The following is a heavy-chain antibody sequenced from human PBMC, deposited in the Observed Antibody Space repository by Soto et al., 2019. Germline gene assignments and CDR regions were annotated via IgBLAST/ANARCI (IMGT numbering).Heavy chain of an antibody. CDR1: RFTFSRFE. D-gene: IGHD3-16*01. V-gene: IGHV3-48*03. Sequence: GGSLRLSCAASRFTFSRFEMNWVRQAPGKGLEWVASISSSGTSIYYADSVKGRFSISRDNAKNSLYLQMNSLRAEDTAVYYCAREGVVVKGSIFNWFDPWGQGTLVTVSS. CDR3: AREGVVVKGSIFNWFDP. CDR2: ISSSGTSI. J-gene: IGHJ5*02.